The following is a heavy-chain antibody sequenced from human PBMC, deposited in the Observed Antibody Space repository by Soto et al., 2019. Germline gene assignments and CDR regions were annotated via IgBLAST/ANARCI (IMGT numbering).Heavy chain of an antibody. V-gene: IGHV3-7*01. CDR1: GFTYSSYW. Sequence: GGSLRLSCAGSGFTYSSYWMTWVRQAPGKGLEWVANIKQDGTEKYYADSVKGRFTISRDNSKNTLYLQMNSLRAEDTAVYYCARDPYIVVVVAATYFFDYWGQGTLVTVSS. CDR3: ARDPYIVVVVAATYFFDY. CDR2: IKQDGTEK. D-gene: IGHD2-15*01. J-gene: IGHJ4*02.